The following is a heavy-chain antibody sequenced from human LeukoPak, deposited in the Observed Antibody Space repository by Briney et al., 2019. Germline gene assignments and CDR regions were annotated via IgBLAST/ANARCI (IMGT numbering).Heavy chain of an antibody. CDR1: GFTVSSNY. D-gene: IGHD5-18*01. V-gene: IGHV3-66*01. J-gene: IGHJ4*02. CDR2: IYSGGNT. Sequence: GGTLTLTCAASGFTVSSNYMSWLRQAPGKGPEWVSVIYSGGNTYYADSVKGRFTLSRDNFKNTLYLQMNSLRVEDTAVYYCARGGYNYAYSDWGQGTLVTVSS. CDR3: ARGGYNYAYSD.